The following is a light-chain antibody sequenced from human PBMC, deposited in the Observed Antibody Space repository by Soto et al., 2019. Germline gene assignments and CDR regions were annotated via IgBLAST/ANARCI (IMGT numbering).Light chain of an antibody. CDR1: NIGSKG. CDR3: SSYTTTSTLV. Sequence: SYELTQPPSVSVAPGQTARITCGGNNIGSKGVHWYQQKPGQAPVLVVYDDNDRPSGISYRFTGSKSGNTASLTISGLQAEDEADYYCSSYTTTSTLVFGGGTKLTVL. J-gene: IGLJ3*02. CDR2: DDN. V-gene: IGLV3-21*02.